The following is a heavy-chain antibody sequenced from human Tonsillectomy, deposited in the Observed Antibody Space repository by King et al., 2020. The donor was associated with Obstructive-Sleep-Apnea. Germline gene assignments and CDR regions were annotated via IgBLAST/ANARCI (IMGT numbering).Heavy chain of an antibody. J-gene: IGHJ4*02. D-gene: IGHD6-19*01. Sequence: VQLVESGGGLVQPGGSLRLSCAASGFTFSSYWMHWVRQAPGKGLVWVSRINSDGSSTSDADSVKGRFTISRDNAKNTLYLQMNSLRAEDTAVYYCARDSSGWYGKLPFDYGGQGTLVTVSS. CDR1: GFTFSSYW. CDR3: ARDSSGWYGKLPFDY. V-gene: IGHV3-74*01. CDR2: INSDGSST.